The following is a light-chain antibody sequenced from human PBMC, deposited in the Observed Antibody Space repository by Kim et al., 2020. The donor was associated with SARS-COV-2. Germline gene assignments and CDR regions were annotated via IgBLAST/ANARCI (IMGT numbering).Light chain of an antibody. Sequence: DVHMTQSPSSVSASVGDRVTTTCRASENINNWVAWYQQKPGKAPELLIYAGSSLQSGVPSRFSGSGFGTHFTLTISSLQPEDFAAYYCQQAYTFPLTFGGGTKLEI. J-gene: IGKJ4*01. V-gene: IGKV1-12*01. CDR1: ENINNW. CDR3: QQAYTFPLT. CDR2: AGS.